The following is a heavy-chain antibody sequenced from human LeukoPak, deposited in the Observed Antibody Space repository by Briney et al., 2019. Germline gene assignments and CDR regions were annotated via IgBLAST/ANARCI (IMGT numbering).Heavy chain of an antibody. CDR3: ARVMGRYCSSTSCYVDY. V-gene: IGHV3-30*04. D-gene: IGHD2-2*01. CDR1: GFTFSSCT. J-gene: IGHJ4*02. Sequence: GGSLRLSCAASGFTFSSCTMHWVRQAPGKGREWVAVISYDGSNKYYADSVKGRFTISRDNSKNTLYLRMNSLRAEDTAVYYCARVMGRYCSSTSCYVDYWGQGTLVTVSS. CDR2: ISYDGSNK.